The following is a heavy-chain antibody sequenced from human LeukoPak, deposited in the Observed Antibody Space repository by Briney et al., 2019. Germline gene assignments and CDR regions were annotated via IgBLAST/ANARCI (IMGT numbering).Heavy chain of an antibody. V-gene: IGHV1-18*01. CDR1: GYTFTSYG. D-gene: IGHD5-24*01. Sequence: ASVKVSCKASGYTFTSYGISWVRQAPGQGLEWMGWISGYNGNTNYAQKLLGRVTMTTDTSTSTAYMELRSLRSDDTAVYYCARDLERWLQSRNYYYYGMDVWGQGTTVTVSS. J-gene: IGHJ6*02. CDR2: ISGYNGNT. CDR3: ARDLERWLQSRNYYYYGMDV.